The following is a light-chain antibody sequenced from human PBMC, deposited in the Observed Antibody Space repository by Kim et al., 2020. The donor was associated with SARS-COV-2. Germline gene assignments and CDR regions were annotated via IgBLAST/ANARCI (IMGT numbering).Light chain of an antibody. CDR1: SSNIGSNY. CDR2: GNN. Sequence: GQRVTISCSGSSSNIGSNYVYWYQQFPGTAPKLLISGNNQRSSGVPDRFSGSKSGTSASLAISVLRSEDEAEYFCAAWDDSLRGVTFGGGTQLTVL. J-gene: IGLJ2*01. CDR3: AAWDDSLRGVT. V-gene: IGLV1-47*02.